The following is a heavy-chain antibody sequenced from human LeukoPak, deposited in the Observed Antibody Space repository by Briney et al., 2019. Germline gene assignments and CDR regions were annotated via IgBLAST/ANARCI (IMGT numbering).Heavy chain of an antibody. CDR2: IYYSGST. V-gene: IGHV4-59*01. D-gene: IGHD2-15*01. CDR3: ARVGGATKDYYYYMDV. Sequence: PSETLSLTCTVSGGSISRYYWSWIRQPPGKGLEGIGYIYYSGSTNYNPSLKSRVTISVDTSKTQFSLKLSSVTAADTAVYYCARVGGATKDYYYYMDVWGKGTTVTVSS. J-gene: IGHJ6*03. CDR1: GGSISRYY.